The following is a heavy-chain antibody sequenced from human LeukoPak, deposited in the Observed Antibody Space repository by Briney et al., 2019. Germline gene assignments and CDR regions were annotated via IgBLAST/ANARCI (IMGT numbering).Heavy chain of an antibody. J-gene: IGHJ4*02. V-gene: IGHV4-39*01. D-gene: IGHD2-2*01. CDR2: IYYSGST. CDR3: ARPSCSSTSCYADNTLFDY. Sequence: PSETLSLTCTVSGGSISSSSYYWGWIRQPPGKGLEWIGSIYYSGSTYYNPSLKSRVTISVDTSKNQFSLKLSSVTAADTAVYYCARPSCSSTSCYADNTLFDYWGQGTLVTVSS. CDR1: GGSISSSSYY.